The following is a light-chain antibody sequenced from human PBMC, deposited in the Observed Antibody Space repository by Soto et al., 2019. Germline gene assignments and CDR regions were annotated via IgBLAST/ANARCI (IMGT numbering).Light chain of an antibody. J-gene: IGKJ1*01. Sequence: DIVMTQSPASLAVSLGERATINCKSSQSVLYSSNNKNYLAWYQQKPGQSPKLVIYWASTRESGVSDRFSGGGSGTDFTLTISSLQAEDVAVYYCQQYYSTLPTFGQGTKVEIK. CDR2: WAS. CDR3: QQYYSTLPT. CDR1: QSVLYSSNNKNY. V-gene: IGKV4-1*01.